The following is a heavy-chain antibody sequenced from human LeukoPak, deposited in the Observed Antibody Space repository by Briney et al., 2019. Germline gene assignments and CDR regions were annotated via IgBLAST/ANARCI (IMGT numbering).Heavy chain of an antibody. CDR3: AYGDETTPTN. V-gene: IGHV1-24*01. CDR1: GNTLTELS. CDR2: FDPEDGET. D-gene: IGHD4-17*01. J-gene: IGHJ4*02. Sequence: ASVKVSCKVSGNTLTELSMHWVRQAPGRGLEWMGGFDPEDGETIYAQRFQGRVTMTEDTSTDTAYMELSSLRSEDTAVYYCAYGDETTPTNWGQGTLVTVSS.